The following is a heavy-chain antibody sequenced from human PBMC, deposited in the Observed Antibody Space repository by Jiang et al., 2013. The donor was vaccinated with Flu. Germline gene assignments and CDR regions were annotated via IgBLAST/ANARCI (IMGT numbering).Heavy chain of an antibody. J-gene: IGHJ4*02. D-gene: IGHD7-27*01. CDR1: GFNVRSDY. V-gene: IGHV3-53*01. CDR2: IYSDGST. CDR3: ARALTWGKYGSNLYFFDY. Sequence: VQLVESGGGLIQPGGSLRLSCAASGFNVRSDYMSWVRQAPGKGLEWVSVIYSDGSTYYGDSVEGRFTISRDNSKNTLFLQMHSLRADDTAVYYCARALTWGKYGSNLYFFDYWGQGTLVTVSS.